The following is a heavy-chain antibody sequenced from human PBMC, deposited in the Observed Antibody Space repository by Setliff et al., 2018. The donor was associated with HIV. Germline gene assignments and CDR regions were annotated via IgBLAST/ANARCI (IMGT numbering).Heavy chain of an antibody. V-gene: IGHV3-49*04. D-gene: IGHD3-10*01. CDR1: GFTFGDYA. CDR2: IRSKAYGGTT. CDR3: ARGRLLWSGSYYYYYMDV. J-gene: IGHJ6*03. Sequence: PGGSLRLSCTAFGFTFGDYAMSWVRQAPGKGLEWVSFIRSKAYGGTTEYAASVKGRFTISRDDSKNSLYLQMNSLKTEDTAVYYCARGRLLWSGSYYYYYMDVWGKGTTVTVSS.